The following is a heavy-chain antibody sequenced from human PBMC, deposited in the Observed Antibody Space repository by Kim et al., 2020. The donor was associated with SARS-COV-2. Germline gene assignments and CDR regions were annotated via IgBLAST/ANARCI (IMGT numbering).Heavy chain of an antibody. CDR1: GFTFDSCA. J-gene: IGHJ2*01. CDR2: ICGCGAKR. D-gene: IGHD3-3*01. Sequence: GGSLRLSCVVSGFTFDSCAMWWVRQAPGKGLEWVSYICGCGAKRFYAGSVKGRFTISRDNSKNTLFFQMSSLRAEDTALYYCARCGTVCGLFAFDIRG. V-gene: IGHV3-48*03. CDR3: ARCGTVCGLFAFDI.